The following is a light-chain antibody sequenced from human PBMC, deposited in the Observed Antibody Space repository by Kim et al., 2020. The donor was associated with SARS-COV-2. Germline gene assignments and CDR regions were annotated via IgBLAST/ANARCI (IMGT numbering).Light chain of an antibody. V-gene: IGLV4-69*01. J-gene: IGLJ3*02. CDR1: SGHSSYA. Sequence: GASVKLTCTLSSGHSSYAIAWHQQQPEKGPRYLMKLNSDGSHSKGDGIPDRFSGSSSGAERYLTISSLQSEDEADYYCQTWGTGMVFVGGTKLTVL. CDR2: LNSDGSH. CDR3: QTWGTGMV.